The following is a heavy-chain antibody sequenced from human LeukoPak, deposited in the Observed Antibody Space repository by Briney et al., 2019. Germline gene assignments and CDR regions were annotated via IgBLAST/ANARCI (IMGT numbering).Heavy chain of an antibody. CDR3: ARDGVPYYYYGMDV. V-gene: IGHV3-21*01. CDR2: ISSSSSYI. CDR1: GFTFSSYS. Sequence: GGSLRLSCAASGFTFSSYSVNWVRQAPGKGLEWVSSISSSSSYIYYADSVKGRFTISRDNAKNSLYLQMNSLRAEDTAVYYCARDGVPYYYYGMDVWGQGTTVTVSS. J-gene: IGHJ6*02.